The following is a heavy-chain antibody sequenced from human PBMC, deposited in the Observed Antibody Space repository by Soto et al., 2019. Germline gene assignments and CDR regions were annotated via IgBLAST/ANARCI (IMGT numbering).Heavy chain of an antibody. V-gene: IGHV3-23*01. CDR3: AKDATSFNGVWDPLDM. J-gene: IGHJ3*02. CDR1: GFTFSDYA. Sequence: EVQLLESGGGVVQPGGSLRLSCAASGFTFSDYAMSWVRQTPGKGLQWVSGVGGSDDDKHYADSVRGRFIVSRDNSKNTPYLQMNCLRADVTAIYYCAKDATSFNGVWDPLDMWGQGTEVTVSS. CDR2: VGGSDDDK. D-gene: IGHD2-8*01.